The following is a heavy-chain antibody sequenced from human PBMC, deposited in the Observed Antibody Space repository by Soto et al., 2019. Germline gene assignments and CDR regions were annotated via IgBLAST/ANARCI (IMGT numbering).Heavy chain of an antibody. CDR1: GGYVSNSSYY. J-gene: IGHJ4*02. CDR3: GRLEGLATISYYFDY. Sequence: SETLPLTWTVSGGYVSNSSYYWGCDHQPPGKGLEWIGSVYYSGSTYYNPSLESRVTISVDKSKNQFSLKLMSLSAADTAVYYCGRLEGLATISYYFDYWGQGALVTVSS. V-gene: IGHV4-39*01. CDR2: VYYSGST. D-gene: IGHD3-9*01.